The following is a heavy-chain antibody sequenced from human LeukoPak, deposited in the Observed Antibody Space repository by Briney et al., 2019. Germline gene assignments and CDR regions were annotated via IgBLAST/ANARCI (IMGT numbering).Heavy chain of an antibody. Sequence: GASVKVSCKASGYTFTSYDINWVRQATGQGLEWMGWMNPNSGNTGYAQKFQGRVTMTRNTSITTAYMELSSLGSEDTAVYCARGSRLTVTTPHWGQGTLVTVSS. CDR3: ARGSRLTVTTPH. D-gene: IGHD4-17*01. J-gene: IGHJ4*02. V-gene: IGHV1-8*01. CDR1: GYTFTSYD. CDR2: MNPNSGNT.